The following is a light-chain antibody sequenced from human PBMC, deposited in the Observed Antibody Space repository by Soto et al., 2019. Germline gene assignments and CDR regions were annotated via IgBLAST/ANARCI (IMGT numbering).Light chain of an antibody. CDR1: QSISDT. CDR3: QQYHSIPWT. CDR2: SAS. V-gene: IGKV3-15*01. J-gene: IGKJ1*01. Sequence: EIVMTQSPATLSVSPGGRATLSCRASQSISDTLAWYQQKPGQAPRLLIYSASRGATGFPARFSGSGSGTDFTLTISSLQPEDVAVYFCQQYHSIPWTFGQGTKVDIK.